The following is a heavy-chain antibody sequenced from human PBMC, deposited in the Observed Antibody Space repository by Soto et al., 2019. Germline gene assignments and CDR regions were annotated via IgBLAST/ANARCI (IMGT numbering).Heavy chain of an antibody. J-gene: IGHJ5*02. CDR2: IDPSDSYT. V-gene: IGHV5-10-1*01. D-gene: IGHD2-21*02. Sequence: GETLEISCKGSGYSFTSYWISWVRQMPGKGLEWMGRIDPSDSYTNYSPSFQGHVTISADKSISTAYLQWSSLKASDTAMYYCARDTVVTPSWFDPWGQGTLVTVSS. CDR3: ARDTVVTPSWFDP. CDR1: GYSFTSYW.